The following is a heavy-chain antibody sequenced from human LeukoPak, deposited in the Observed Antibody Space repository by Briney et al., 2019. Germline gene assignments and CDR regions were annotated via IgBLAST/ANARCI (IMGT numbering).Heavy chain of an antibody. CDR1: GFTFSSYG. Sequence: GGSLRLSCAASGFTFSSYGMHWVRQAPGKGLEWVAFIRYDGSNKYYADSVKGRFTISRDNSKNTLYLQMNSLRAEDTAVYYCAKTAGYYSNNPFDYWGQGTLVTVSS. V-gene: IGHV3-30*02. CDR2: IRYDGSNK. CDR3: AKTAGYYSNNPFDY. D-gene: IGHD4-11*01. J-gene: IGHJ4*02.